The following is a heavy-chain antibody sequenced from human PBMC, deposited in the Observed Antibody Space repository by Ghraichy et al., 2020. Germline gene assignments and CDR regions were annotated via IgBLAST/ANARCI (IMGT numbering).Heavy chain of an antibody. V-gene: IGHV3-23*01. CDR1: GFTFNNYA. Sequence: GGSRRLSCAASGFTFNNYAMSWVRQAPGKGLEWVSAISGSADTTYYANSVRGRFTISRDNSKNSVYLQMNSLRAEDTAVYYCAWHSRWSDFDCWGQGTLVTVSS. CDR3: AWHSRWSDFDC. J-gene: IGHJ4*02. D-gene: IGHD4-23*01. CDR2: ISGSADTT.